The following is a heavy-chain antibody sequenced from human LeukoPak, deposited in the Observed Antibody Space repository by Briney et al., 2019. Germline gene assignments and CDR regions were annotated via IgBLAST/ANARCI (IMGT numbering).Heavy chain of an antibody. CDR2: ISGYGGST. CDR3: AKDLSGSSHNWFDP. V-gene: IGHV3-23*01. Sequence: TGGSLRLSCAASGFTFSSYAMSWVRQAPGKGLEWVSDISGYGGSTYYADSVKGRFTISRDNSKNTLYLRMNRLRAEDTAVYYCAKDLSGSSHNWFDPWGQGTLVTVSS. D-gene: IGHD3-10*01. J-gene: IGHJ5*02. CDR1: GFTFSSYA.